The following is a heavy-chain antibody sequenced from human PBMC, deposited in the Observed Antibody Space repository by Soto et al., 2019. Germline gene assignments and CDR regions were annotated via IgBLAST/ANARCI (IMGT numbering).Heavy chain of an antibody. D-gene: IGHD6-6*01. CDR3: ARVFRFRSSRPGLSYNWFDP. Sequence: QVQLVQSGAEVKKPGASVKVSCKASGYTFTSYDINWVRQATGQGLEWMGWMNPNSGNTGYAQKFQGRVTMTRNTSISTAYMELSSLRSEDTAVYYCARVFRFRSSRPGLSYNWFDPWGQGTLVTVSS. CDR1: GYTFTSYD. J-gene: IGHJ5*02. V-gene: IGHV1-8*01. CDR2: MNPNSGNT.